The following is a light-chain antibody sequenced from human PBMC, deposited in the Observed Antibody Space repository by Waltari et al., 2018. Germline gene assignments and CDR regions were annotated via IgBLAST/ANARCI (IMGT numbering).Light chain of an antibody. CDR2: DVN. J-gene: IGLJ3*02. CDR1: SGDVGGYNY. V-gene: IGLV2-14*01. CDR3: ISYTASGAWL. Sequence: QSALTQPASVSGSPGQSITISCAGSSGDVGGYNYVSWYQQYPGNAPKLVIYDVNKRPSGVAYRFSGSKSGNTASLTISGLQGEDEADDYCISYTASGAWLFGGGTKLTVL.